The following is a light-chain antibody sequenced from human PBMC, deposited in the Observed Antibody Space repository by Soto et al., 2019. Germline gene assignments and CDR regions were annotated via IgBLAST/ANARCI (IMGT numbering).Light chain of an antibody. CDR2: GTS. V-gene: IGKV3-20*01. CDR3: QHYGTSPRT. CDR1: QSVSSSS. Sequence: EIVLTQSPGTLSLSPGERATLSCRTSQSVSSSSLAWYQQKPGQAPRLLIYGTSNRATGIPDRFSGSGSGTDFTLTISRLQPEDLAVHYCQHYGTSPRTFGQGTKVEIK. J-gene: IGKJ1*01.